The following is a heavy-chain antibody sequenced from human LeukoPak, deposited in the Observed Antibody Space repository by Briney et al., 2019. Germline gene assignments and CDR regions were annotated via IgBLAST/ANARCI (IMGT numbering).Heavy chain of an antibody. CDR2: IHYSGNT. CDR3: ARLLMGAAEGI. D-gene: IGHD6-13*01. Sequence: PSETLSLTCTVSGGSISSNNYYWNWIRQPPGKGLEWIGSIHYSGNTYYSPSLKSRVTISMDTSKDQFSLKMNSVTAADAAVYFCARLLMGAAEGIWGQGTMVTVSS. J-gene: IGHJ3*02. V-gene: IGHV4-39*01. CDR1: GGSISSNNYY.